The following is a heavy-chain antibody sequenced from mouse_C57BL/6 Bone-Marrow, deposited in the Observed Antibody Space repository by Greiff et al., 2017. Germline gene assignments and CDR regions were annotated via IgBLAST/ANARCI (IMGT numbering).Heavy chain of an antibody. Sequence: DVKLVESGGGLVQPGGSLSLSCAASGFTFTDYYMSWVRQPPGKALEWLGFIRNKANGYTTEYSASVKGRFTISRDNSQSILYLQMNALRAEDSATYYCARYIAPPSYYGSSYWYFDVWGTGTTVTVSS. D-gene: IGHD1-1*01. CDR2: IRNKANGYTT. V-gene: IGHV7-3*01. CDR3: ARYIAPPSYYGSSYWYFDV. J-gene: IGHJ1*03. CDR1: GFTFTDYY.